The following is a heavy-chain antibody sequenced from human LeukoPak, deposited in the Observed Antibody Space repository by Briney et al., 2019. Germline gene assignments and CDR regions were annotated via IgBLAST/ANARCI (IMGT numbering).Heavy chain of an antibody. CDR2: IKSKTDGATT. CDR1: GFTFSKAW. D-gene: IGHD3-22*01. J-gene: IGHJ4*02. Sequence: PGGSLRLSCAASGFTFSKAWMSWVRQAPGKGLEWVGRIKSKTDGATTDYAAPVKGRFTVSRDDSKNTLYLEMSSLKTEDTAVYYCSYYYDSSGHPNFDYWGQGTLVTVSS. V-gene: IGHV3-15*01. CDR3: SYYYDSSGHPNFDY.